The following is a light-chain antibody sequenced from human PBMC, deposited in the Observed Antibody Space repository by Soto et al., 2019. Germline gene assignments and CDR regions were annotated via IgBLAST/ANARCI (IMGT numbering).Light chain of an antibody. J-gene: IGLJ1*01. V-gene: IGLV2-8*01. CDR3: SSYAGSNNFDV. Sequence: SVLHQPPSASGSPGQAVTLSCTGTSSDVGGYNYVSWYQQHPGKAPKLMIYEVFKRPSGVPDRFSGSKSGNTASLTVSGLQAEDEADYYCSSYAGSNNFDVFGTGTKVTVL. CDR2: EVF. CDR1: SSDVGGYNY.